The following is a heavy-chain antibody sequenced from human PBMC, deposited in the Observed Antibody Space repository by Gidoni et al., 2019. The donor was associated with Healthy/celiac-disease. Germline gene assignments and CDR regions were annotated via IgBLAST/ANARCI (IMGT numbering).Heavy chain of an antibody. CDR1: GFTFCDNY. CDR2: TRNKANSYTT. J-gene: IGHJ4*02. CDR3: ARGEVGATSVDY. V-gene: IGHV3-72*01. Sequence: EVQLVESGGGLVQPGGSLRLSCAASGFTFCDNYRDWVRQAPGKGLEWFGRTRNKANSYTTEYAAAVKGRFTISRDDSKNSLYRQMNSLKTEDTAVYYCARGEVGATSVDYWGQGTLVTVSS. D-gene: IGHD1-26*01.